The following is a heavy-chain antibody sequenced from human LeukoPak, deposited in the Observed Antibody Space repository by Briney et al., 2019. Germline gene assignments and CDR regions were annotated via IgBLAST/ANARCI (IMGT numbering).Heavy chain of an antibody. CDR2: IKQDGSKK. Sequence: GGSLRLSCVASGFPFSSYWMTWVRQAPGKGLEWVANIKQDGSKKSYVDSVKGRFTIPRDNAKNSLYLQMNSLRAEDTAIYYCTRVGYIDEGIDYWGQGTLVTVSS. J-gene: IGHJ4*02. D-gene: IGHD5-24*01. CDR1: GFPFSSYW. V-gene: IGHV3-7*04. CDR3: TRVGYIDEGIDY.